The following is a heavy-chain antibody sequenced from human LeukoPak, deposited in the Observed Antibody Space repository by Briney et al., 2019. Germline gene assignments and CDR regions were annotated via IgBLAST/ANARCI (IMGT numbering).Heavy chain of an antibody. V-gene: IGHV4-39*07. CDR1: GGSISSSSYY. J-gene: IGHJ4*02. Sequence: SETLSLTCTVSGGSISSSSYYWGWIRQPPGKGLEWIGSIYYSGSTYYNPSLKSRVTISVDTSKNQFSLKLSSVTAADTAVYYCARALRESSWPSLMFDYWGQGTLVTVSS. CDR2: IYYSGST. CDR3: ARALRESSWPSLMFDY. D-gene: IGHD6-13*01.